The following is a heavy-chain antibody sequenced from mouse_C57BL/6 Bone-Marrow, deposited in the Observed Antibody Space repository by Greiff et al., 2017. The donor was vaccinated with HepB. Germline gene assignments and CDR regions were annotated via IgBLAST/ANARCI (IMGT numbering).Heavy chain of an antibody. Sequence: QVQLQQSGAELVRPGTSVKVSCKASGYAFTNYLIEWVKQRPGQGLEWIGVINPGSGGTNYNEKFKGKSTLTADKSSSTAYMQLSSLTSEDSAVYFCARRQGTYYAMDYWGQGTSVTVSS. CDR1: GYAFTNYL. CDR3: ARRQGTYYAMDY. CDR2: INPGSGGT. J-gene: IGHJ4*01. D-gene: IGHD6-1*01. V-gene: IGHV1-54*01.